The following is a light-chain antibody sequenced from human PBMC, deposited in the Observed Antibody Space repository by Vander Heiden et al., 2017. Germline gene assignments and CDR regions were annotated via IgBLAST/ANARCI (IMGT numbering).Light chain of an antibody. CDR2: GAS. Sequence: EIELTRSTGTLSLSPGERAMPSCRASQSVSSSFLAWYQQKPGQAPRLLIYGASNRATGIPDRFSGSGSGTDFTLTISRREPEDFAVYYCQQDGSSPYSFGQGTPMEIK. V-gene: IGKV3-20*01. J-gene: IGKJ5*01. CDR1: QSVSSSF. CDR3: QQDGSSPYS.